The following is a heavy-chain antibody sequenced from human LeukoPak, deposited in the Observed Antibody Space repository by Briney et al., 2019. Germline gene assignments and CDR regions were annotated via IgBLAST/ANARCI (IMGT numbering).Heavy chain of an antibody. Sequence: GGSLRLSCAASGFTFSSYWMHWVRQAPGKGLVWVSRINSDGSSTSYADSVKGRFTISRDNAKNTLYLQMNSLGAEDTAVYYCARDRTTTYYYYYMDVWGKGTTVTVSS. CDR1: GFTFSSYW. D-gene: IGHD4-17*01. CDR3: ARDRTTTYYYYYMDV. CDR2: INSDGSST. J-gene: IGHJ6*03. V-gene: IGHV3-74*01.